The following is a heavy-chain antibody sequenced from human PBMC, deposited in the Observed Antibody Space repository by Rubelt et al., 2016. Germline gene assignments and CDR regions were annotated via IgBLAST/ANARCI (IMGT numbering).Heavy chain of an antibody. V-gene: IGHV3-23*01. D-gene: IGHD5-24*01. CDR2: ISGSGGST. CDR3: TKGGNGYNPGYYYYYGMDV. Sequence: WVSAISGSGGSTYYADSVKGRFTISRDNSKNTLYLQMNSLRAEDTAVYYCTKGGNGYNPGYYYYYGMDVWGQGTTVTVSS. J-gene: IGHJ6*02.